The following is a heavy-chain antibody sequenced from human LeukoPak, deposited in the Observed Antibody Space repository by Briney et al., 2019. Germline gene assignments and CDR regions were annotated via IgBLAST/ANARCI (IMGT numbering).Heavy chain of an antibody. D-gene: IGHD5-18*01. CDR2: IIPIFGTA. CDR1: GGTFSSYA. V-gene: IGHV1-69*13. Sequence: GASVKVSCKASGGTFSSYAISWARQAPGQGLEWMGGIIPIFGTANYAQKFQGRVTITADESTSTAYMELSSLRSEDTAVYYCARAGYSYGYGGFHYFDYWGQGTLVTVSS. CDR3: ARAGYSYGYGGFHYFDY. J-gene: IGHJ4*02.